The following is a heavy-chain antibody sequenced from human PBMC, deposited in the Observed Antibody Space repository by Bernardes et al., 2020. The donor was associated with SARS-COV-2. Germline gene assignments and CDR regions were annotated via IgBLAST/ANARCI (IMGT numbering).Heavy chain of an antibody. J-gene: IGHJ6*01. CDR1: GFTFSYYS. D-gene: IGHD6-13*01. CDR3: ARDRGQQLPYYYYYYGMDV. V-gene: IGHV3-33*01. Sequence: GESLRLSCAVSGFTFSYYSMYWVRQAPGKGLEWVAVICYDGSNKYYADSVTGRFTISRDNSKNTLYLQMNSLRAGDTAVYYCARDRGQQLPYYYYYYGMDVWGQGTTVTVSS. CDR2: ICYDGSNK.